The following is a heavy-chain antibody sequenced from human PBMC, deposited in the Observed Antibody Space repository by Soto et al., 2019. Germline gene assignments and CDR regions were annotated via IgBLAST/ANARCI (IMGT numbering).Heavy chain of an antibody. CDR1: GGSISSGGYY. D-gene: IGHD5-12*01. V-gene: IGHV4-31*02. J-gene: IGHJ4*02. CDR2: IYYSGST. Sequence: PSETLSLTCTVSGGSISSGGYYWSWIRQHPGKGLEWIGYIYYSGSTYYNPSLKSRVTISVDTSNNQFSLKLSSVTAADTAVYYCARGVFFRDGYLYYFDYWGQGTLVTV. CDR3: ARGVFFRDGYLYYFDY.